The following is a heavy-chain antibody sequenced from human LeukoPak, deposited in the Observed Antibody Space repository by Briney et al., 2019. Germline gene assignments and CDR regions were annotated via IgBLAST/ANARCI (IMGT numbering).Heavy chain of an antibody. D-gene: IGHD2-21*01. Sequence: ASVKVSCKTSGYTFTGYYMHWVRQAPGQGLEWMGWINPNSGGTNYAQKFQGRVTMTRDTSISTAYMELSRLRSDDTAVYYCARAMGTYCGGDCYSGFDYWGQGTLVTVSS. CDR2: INPNSGGT. J-gene: IGHJ4*02. V-gene: IGHV1-2*02. CDR3: ARAMGTYCGGDCYSGFDY. CDR1: GYTFTGYY.